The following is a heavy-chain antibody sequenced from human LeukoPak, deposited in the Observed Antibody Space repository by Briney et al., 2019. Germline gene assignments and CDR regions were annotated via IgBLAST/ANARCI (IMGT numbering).Heavy chain of an antibody. CDR3: AREGEGWGDYFRYFQH. J-gene: IGHJ1*01. D-gene: IGHD2/OR15-2a*01. CDR1: GGTFRRYG. Sequence: SVKVSCKASGGTFRRYGFSWVRQAPGQGREWMGGIIPILGSANYAQKFQGRVTITADEFTSTAYMELSSLRSEDTAVYYCAREGEGWGDYFRYFQHWGQGTLVTVSS. CDR2: IIPILGSA. V-gene: IGHV1-69*13.